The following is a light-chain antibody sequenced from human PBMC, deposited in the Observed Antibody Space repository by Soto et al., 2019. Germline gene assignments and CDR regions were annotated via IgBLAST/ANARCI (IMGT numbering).Light chain of an antibody. CDR1: SSVVGAYNY. Sequence: QSVLTQPPSASGSPGQSVTISCTGTSSVVGAYNYVSWYQQHPGKAPQLMIYEVNKRPSGVPDRFSGSKSGNTASLTVSGLQAEDEADYYCNSYAGSNSFVFGSGTKVTVL. J-gene: IGLJ1*01. CDR2: EVN. CDR3: NSYAGSNSFV. V-gene: IGLV2-8*01.